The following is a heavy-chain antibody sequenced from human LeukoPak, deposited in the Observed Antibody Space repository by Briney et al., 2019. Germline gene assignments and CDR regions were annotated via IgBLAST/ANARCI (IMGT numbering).Heavy chain of an antibody. Sequence: PGGSLRLSCAASGFTFSSYAMSWVRQAPGKGLEWVSAISGSGGSTYYADSVKGRFTISRDNSKNTLYLQMHSLRAEDTAVYYCAKDLHIVVVPAASAAGDPYYYYSMDVWGQGTTVTVSS. J-gene: IGHJ6*02. CDR2: ISGSGGST. CDR1: GFTFSSYA. D-gene: IGHD2-2*01. V-gene: IGHV3-23*01. CDR3: AKDLHIVVVPAASAAGDPYYYYSMDV.